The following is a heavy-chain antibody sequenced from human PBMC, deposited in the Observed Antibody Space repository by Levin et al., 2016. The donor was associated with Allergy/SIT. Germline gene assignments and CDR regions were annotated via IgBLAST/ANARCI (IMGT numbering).Heavy chain of an antibody. CDR3: ARLGTAMALGFDP. J-gene: IGHJ5*02. D-gene: IGHD5-18*01. V-gene: IGHV4-59*01. Sequence: SETLSLTCTVSGGSISSYYWSWIRQPPGKGLEWIGYIYYSGSTNYNPSLKSRVTISVDTSKNQFSLKLSSVTAADTAVYYCARLGTAMALGFDPWGQGTLVTVSS. CDR2: IYYSGST. CDR1: GGSISSYY.